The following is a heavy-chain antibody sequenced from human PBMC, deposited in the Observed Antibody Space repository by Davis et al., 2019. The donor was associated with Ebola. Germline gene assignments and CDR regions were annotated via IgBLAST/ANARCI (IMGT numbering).Heavy chain of an antibody. V-gene: IGHV3-7*01. D-gene: IGHD6-13*01. J-gene: IGHJ4*02. CDR2: MKQDGSEK. CDR1: GFTFSTYW. Sequence: GESLKISCAASGFTFSTYWMSWVRQAPGKGLEWVANMKQDGSEKYYVDSVKGRFTISRDNAKNSLYLQMTSLRAEDTAVYYCARGRGRPVYSSSWTSFDYWGQGTLVTVSS. CDR3: ARGRGRPVYSSSWTSFDY.